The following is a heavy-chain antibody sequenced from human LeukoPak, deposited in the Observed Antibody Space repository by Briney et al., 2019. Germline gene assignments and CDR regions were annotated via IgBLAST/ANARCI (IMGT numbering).Heavy chain of an antibody. Sequence: PGGSLRLSCAASGFTFSSYAMSWVRQAPGKGLEWVSAISGSGGSTYYADSVKGRFTISRDNSKNTLYLQMSSLRAEDTAVYYCAKPTSSGYDAFDIWGQGTMVTVSS. J-gene: IGHJ3*02. V-gene: IGHV3-23*01. CDR1: GFTFSSYA. CDR3: AKPTSSGYDAFDI. D-gene: IGHD3-22*01. CDR2: ISGSGGST.